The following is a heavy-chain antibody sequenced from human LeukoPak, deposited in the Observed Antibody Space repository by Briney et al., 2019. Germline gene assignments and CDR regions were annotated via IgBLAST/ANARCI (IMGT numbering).Heavy chain of an antibody. CDR1: GYTFTGYY. D-gene: IGHD5-18*01. CDR3: ARPGRGYSYGGDAFDI. CDR2: INPNSGGT. Sequence: PRASVKVSCKASGYTFTGYYMHWVRQAPGQGLEWMAWINPNSGGTNYAQKFQGWVTMTRDTSISTAYMELSRLRSDDTAVYYCARPGRGYSYGGDAFDIWGQGTMVTVSS. J-gene: IGHJ3*02. V-gene: IGHV1-2*04.